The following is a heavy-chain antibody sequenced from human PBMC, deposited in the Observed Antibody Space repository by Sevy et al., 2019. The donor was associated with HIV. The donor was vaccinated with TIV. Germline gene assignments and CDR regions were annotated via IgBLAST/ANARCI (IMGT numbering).Heavy chain of an antibody. V-gene: IGHV3-11*04. D-gene: IGHD4-17*01. CDR2: ISNSGTAM. Sequence: LSLTCAVHDGSFSGYYWNWIRQLPGKGLEWISYISNSGTAMYYSDSVRGRFTISRDNARRSLYLQMNSLRAEDTAVYYCARDLPPSATTVPHFDCWGQGTLVTVSS. J-gene: IGHJ4*02. CDR1: DGSFSGYY. CDR3: ARDLPPSATTVPHFDC.